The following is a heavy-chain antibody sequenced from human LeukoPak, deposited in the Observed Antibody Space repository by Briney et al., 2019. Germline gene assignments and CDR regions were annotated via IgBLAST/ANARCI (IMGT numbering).Heavy chain of an antibody. CDR1: GGXISSYY. V-gene: IGHV4-59*08. CDR2: IYYSGST. J-gene: IGHJ4*02. Sequence: SETLSLTCTVSGGXISSYYWSWIRQPPGKGLEWIGYIYYSGSTNYNPSLKSRVTISVDTSKNQFSLKLSSVTAADTAVYYCARLDYGGNSGFLLDYWGQGTLVTVSS. D-gene: IGHD4-23*01. CDR3: ARLDYGGNSGFLLDY.